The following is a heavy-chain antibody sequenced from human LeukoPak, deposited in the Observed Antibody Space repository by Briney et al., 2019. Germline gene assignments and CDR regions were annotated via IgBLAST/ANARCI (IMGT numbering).Heavy chain of an antibody. Sequence: GGSLRLSCAASGFTVSSNYMSWVRQAPGKGLEWASVIYSGGSTYYADSVKGRFTISRDNSKNTLYLQMNSLRAEDTAVYYCARDTYDSSGPDYWGQGTLVTVSS. V-gene: IGHV3-53*01. CDR3: ARDTYDSSGPDY. D-gene: IGHD3-22*01. J-gene: IGHJ4*02. CDR2: IYSGGST. CDR1: GFTVSSNY.